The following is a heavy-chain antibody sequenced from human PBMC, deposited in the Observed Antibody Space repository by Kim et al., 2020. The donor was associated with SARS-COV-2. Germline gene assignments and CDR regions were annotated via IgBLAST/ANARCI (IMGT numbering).Heavy chain of an antibody. CDR1: GFTFSGYY. CDR2: ISSSSSCT. J-gene: IGHJ4*03. Sequence: GGSLRLSCAASGFTFSGYYMHWIRQAPGKGLEWVSYISSSSSCTNYADSVKGRFTISRDNAKNSLYLQMNSLRAEDTAVYYCARAGGSSYATGSFDYWG. D-gene: IGHD2-15*01. CDR3: ARAGGSSYATGSFDY. V-gene: IGHV3-11*05.